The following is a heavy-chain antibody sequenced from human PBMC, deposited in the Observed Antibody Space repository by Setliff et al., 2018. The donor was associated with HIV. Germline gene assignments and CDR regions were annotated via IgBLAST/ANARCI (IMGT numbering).Heavy chain of an antibody. CDR2: LNQDGINK. Sequence: SLKISCAASGFIFNDYWMIWVRQPPGRGLEWVATLNQDGINKYYVDSVRGRFTISRDNARNSLSLQMDSLGADDTAVYYCVRVAYEYIYGYNNYYYMDVWGKGTTVTVSS. J-gene: IGHJ6*03. V-gene: IGHV3-7*05. CDR1: GFIFNDYW. D-gene: IGHD5-18*01. CDR3: VRVAYEYIYGYNNYYYMDV.